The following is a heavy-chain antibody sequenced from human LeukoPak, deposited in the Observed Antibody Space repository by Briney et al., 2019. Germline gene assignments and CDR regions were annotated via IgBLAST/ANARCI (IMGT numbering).Heavy chain of an antibody. V-gene: IGHV3-21*01. J-gene: IGHJ4*02. Sequence: GGSLRLSCAASGFTFSSYSMNWVRQAPGKGLEWVSSISSESTYIFYADSVKGRFTISRDNAKNSLHLQMNSLRAEDTAVYYCARFETVAAKPVDYWGQGTLVAVSS. CDR2: ISSESTYI. CDR1: GFTFSSYS. CDR3: ARFETVAAKPVDY. D-gene: IGHD6-19*01.